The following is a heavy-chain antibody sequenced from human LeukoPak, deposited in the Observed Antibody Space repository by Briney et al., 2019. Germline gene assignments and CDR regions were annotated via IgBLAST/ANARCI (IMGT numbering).Heavy chain of an antibody. CDR1: GFTFSSYG. CDR2: ISSDGSTT. CDR3: ARVIRSGWEGELSD. V-gene: IGHV3-74*01. J-gene: IGHJ4*02. D-gene: IGHD6-25*01. Sequence: PGGSLRLSCAASGFTFSSYGMHWVRQAPGKGLVWVSRISSDGSTTNYAGSVKGRFTISRDNAKNTLYLQMNSLRAEDTAVYYCARVIRSGWEGELSDWGQGTLVTVSS.